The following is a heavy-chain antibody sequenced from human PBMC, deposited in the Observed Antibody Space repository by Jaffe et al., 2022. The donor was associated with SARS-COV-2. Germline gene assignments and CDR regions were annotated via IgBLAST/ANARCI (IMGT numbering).Heavy chain of an antibody. V-gene: IGHV1-69*01. J-gene: IGHJ6*02. CDR3: ASGKEQWLPLYYYYGMDV. Sequence: QVQLVQSGAEVKKPGSSVKVSCKASGGTFSSYAISWVRQAPGQGLEWMGGIIPIFGTANYAQKFQGRVTITADESTSTAYMELSSLRSEDTAVYYCASGKEQWLPLYYYYGMDVWGQGTTVTVSS. CDR1: GGTFSSYA. CDR2: IIPIFGTA. D-gene: IGHD6-19*01.